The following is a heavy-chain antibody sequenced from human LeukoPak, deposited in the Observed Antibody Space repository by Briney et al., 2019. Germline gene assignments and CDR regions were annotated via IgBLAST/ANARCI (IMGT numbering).Heavy chain of an antibody. V-gene: IGHV3-74*01. CDR2: INGDGSTT. J-gene: IGHJ4*02. Sequence: GGSLRLSCAASGVTFSNYWMHWVRQAPGKGLVWVSRINGDGSTTSYADSVRGRFTISRDNARNTLYLQMRSLRAEDTAVYFCTSSLYSSRTDSWGQGTLVIVSS. CDR1: GVTFSNYW. D-gene: IGHD6-13*01. CDR3: TSSLYSSRTDS.